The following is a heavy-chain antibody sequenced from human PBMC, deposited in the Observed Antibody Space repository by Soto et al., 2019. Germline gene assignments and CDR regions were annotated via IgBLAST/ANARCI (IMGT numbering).Heavy chain of an antibody. CDR3: AIVEYHYDGGGYPSRYEL. J-gene: IGHJ4*02. V-gene: IGHV3-7*01. CDR1: GFTFSRHY. Sequence: EVQMVGSGGDLVQPGGSLRLSCAASGFTFSRHYMSWVRQAPGKGLEWGANIKEDGRNNHYVDSVKGRFTISRDNAKNSLYLKMDSLRAEDTALYQCAIVEYHYDGGGYPSRYELRGQGTVVTVYS. CDR2: IKEDGRNN. D-gene: IGHD3-22*01.